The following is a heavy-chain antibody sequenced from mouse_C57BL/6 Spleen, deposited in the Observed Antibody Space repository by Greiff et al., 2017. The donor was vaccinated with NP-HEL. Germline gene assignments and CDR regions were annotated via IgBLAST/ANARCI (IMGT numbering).Heavy chain of an antibody. CDR3: ARHGYPQATWFAY. Sequence: QVQLQQSGAELVKPVSSLPLSLHTSGYTFTEYTIHWVKQRSGQGLEWIGWFYPGSGSIQYNEKFKDKATLTADKSSSTVYMELSRLTSEDSAVYFCARHGYPQATWFAYWGQGTLVTDS. CDR2: FYPGSGSI. V-gene: IGHV1-62-2*01. D-gene: IGHD3-2*02. J-gene: IGHJ3*01. CDR1: GYTFTEYT.